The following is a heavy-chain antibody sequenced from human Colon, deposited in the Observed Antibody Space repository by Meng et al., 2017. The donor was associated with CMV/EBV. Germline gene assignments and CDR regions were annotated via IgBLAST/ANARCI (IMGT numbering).Heavy chain of an antibody. Sequence: QITLKESGPTPVQPPQTITLTCTFSGFSLRTPEVGVHWIRQPPGKALEWLALIYWDDDNQFRPSLKNRITITKDTSKNQVVLTMTNMDPVDTATYYCAHGRGWLTDYWGQGTLVTVSS. D-gene: IGHD6-19*01. CDR1: GFSLRTPEVG. CDR2: IYWDDDN. CDR3: AHGRGWLTDY. V-gene: IGHV2-5*02. J-gene: IGHJ4*02.